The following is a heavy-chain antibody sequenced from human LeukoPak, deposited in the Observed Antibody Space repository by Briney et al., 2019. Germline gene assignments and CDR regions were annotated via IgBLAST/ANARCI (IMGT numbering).Heavy chain of an antibody. Sequence: GSLRLSCAASGITFSSYGMSWVRQPPGEGLEWIGEINHSGSTNYNPSLKSRVSISVDTSKNQFSLKLSSVTAADTAVYYCARGSRNSSLLDYWGQGTLVTVSS. CDR2: INHSGST. V-gene: IGHV4-34*01. CDR3: ARGSRNSSLLDY. J-gene: IGHJ4*02. D-gene: IGHD4-11*01. CDR1: GITFSSYG.